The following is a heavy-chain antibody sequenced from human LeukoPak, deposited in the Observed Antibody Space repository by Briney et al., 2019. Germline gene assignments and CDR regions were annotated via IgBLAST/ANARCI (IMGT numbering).Heavy chain of an antibody. D-gene: IGHD3-10*01. CDR3: ARGPYGTGSHFDF. CDR1: GFTFSTYE. Sequence: GGSLRLSCAASGFTFSTYELNWVRQAPGKGLEWVSYISGSGATIHYADSVKGRFTISRDNAKNSLYLQMNSLRVEDTAVYYCARGPYGTGSHFDFWGQGTLVTVSS. V-gene: IGHV3-48*03. J-gene: IGHJ4*02. CDR2: ISGSGATI.